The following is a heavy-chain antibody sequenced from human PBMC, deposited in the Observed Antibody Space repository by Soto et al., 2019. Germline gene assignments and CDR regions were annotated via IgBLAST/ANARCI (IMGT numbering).Heavy chain of an antibody. J-gene: IGHJ6*02. CDR2: TYYRSKWYN. V-gene: IGHV6-1*01. CDR3: ARERDTAMVNFMDV. D-gene: IGHD5-18*01. Sequence: PSQTLSLTCAISGDSVSSNSAAWNWIRQSPSRGLEWLGRTYYRSKWYNDYAVSVLSRITISPDTSKNLFSLQLSSVTPEDTAVYFCARERDTAMVNFMDVWGQGTTVTVSS. CDR1: GDSVSSNSAA.